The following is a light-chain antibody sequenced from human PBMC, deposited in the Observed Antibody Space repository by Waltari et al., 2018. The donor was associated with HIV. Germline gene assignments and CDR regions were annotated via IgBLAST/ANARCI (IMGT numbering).Light chain of an antibody. CDR1: QGISTY. Sequence: AIRMTQSPSSFSASTGDRVTITCRASQGISTYLAWYQQKPGKAPKLLIYAASTLQSGVPSRCSGSGSGTNFTLTISCLQSEDFATYYCQHYYSYPYTFGQGTNLEIK. V-gene: IGKV1-8*01. CDR2: AAS. J-gene: IGKJ2*01. CDR3: QHYYSYPYT.